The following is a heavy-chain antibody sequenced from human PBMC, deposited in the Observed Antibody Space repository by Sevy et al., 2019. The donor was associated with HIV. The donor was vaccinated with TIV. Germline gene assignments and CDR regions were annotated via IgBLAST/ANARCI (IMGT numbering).Heavy chain of an antibody. Sequence: SETLSLTCTVSGGSISSYYWSWIRQPPGKGLEWIGYIYYSGSTNYNPSLKSRVTISVDTSKNQFSLKLSSVTAADTAVYYCASSIGYSSSFPLGYWGQGTLVTVSS. V-gene: IGHV4-59*08. J-gene: IGHJ4*02. CDR3: ASSIGYSSSFPLGY. CDR2: IYYSGST. CDR1: GGSISSYY. D-gene: IGHD6-6*01.